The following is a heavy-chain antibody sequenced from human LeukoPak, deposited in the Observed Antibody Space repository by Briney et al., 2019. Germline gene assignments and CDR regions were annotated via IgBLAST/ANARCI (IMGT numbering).Heavy chain of an antibody. CDR2: INEDGSIR. CDR3: VRDLILTWTPGDDFDH. D-gene: IGHD3-16*01. CDR1: GFSFSDYG. V-gene: IGHV3-74*03. J-gene: IGHJ4*02. Sequence: GGSLRLSCAASGFSFSDYGMRWVRQAPGKGLEWVARINEDGSIRSYADSVEGRFTISRENAKNTVYLHMTSLRAEDTAVYYCVRDLILTWTPGDDFDHWGQGTLVTVSS.